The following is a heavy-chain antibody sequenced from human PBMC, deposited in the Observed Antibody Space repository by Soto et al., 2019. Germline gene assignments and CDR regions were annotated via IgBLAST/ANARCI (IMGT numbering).Heavy chain of an antibody. CDR2: ISSSNSVT. V-gene: IGHV3-11*01. J-gene: IGHJ4*02. CDR3: AGGHGLEAPNARYTFKC. D-gene: IGHD3-3*01. Sequence: QVQVVESGGGLVNPGGSLRLSCAASGFRFSDHYMTWIRQAPGRGLEWISYISSSNSVTYYADSIRGRFTISRDNAKNSLYLQMNNLGAEDTAVYYCAGGHGLEAPNARYTFKCWGQGILVTVSS. CDR1: GFRFSDHY.